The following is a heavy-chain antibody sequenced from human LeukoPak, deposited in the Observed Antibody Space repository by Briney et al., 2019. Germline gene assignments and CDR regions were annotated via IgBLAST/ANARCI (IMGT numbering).Heavy chain of an antibody. CDR3: ARDHGYSSSWYWFDP. J-gene: IGHJ5*02. D-gene: IGHD6-13*01. Sequence: GGSLRLSCAASGFTFSSYSMNWVRQAPGKGLEWVSSISSSSSYIYYADSVKGRFTISRDNAKNSLYLQMNSLRAEDTAVYYCARDHGYSSSWYWFDPWGQGTLVTVSS. CDR1: GFTFSSYS. CDR2: ISSSSSYI. V-gene: IGHV3-21*01.